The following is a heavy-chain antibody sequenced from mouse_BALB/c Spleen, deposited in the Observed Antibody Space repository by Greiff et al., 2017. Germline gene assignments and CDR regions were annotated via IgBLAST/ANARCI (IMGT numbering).Heavy chain of an antibody. Sequence: VMLVESGAELVRPGVSVKISCKGSGYTFTAYAMHWVKQSHAKSLEWIGVISTYYGDASYNQKFKGKATMTVDKSSSTAYMELARLTSEDSAIYYCARERPQAWFAYWGQGTLVTVSA. CDR1: GYTFTAYA. CDR2: ISTYYGDA. V-gene: IGHV1S137*01. CDR3: ARERPQAWFAY. J-gene: IGHJ3*01. D-gene: IGHD3-2*02.